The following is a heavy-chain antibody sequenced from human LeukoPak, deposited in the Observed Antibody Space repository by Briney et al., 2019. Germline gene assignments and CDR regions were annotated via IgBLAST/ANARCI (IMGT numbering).Heavy chain of an antibody. D-gene: IGHD3-10*01. CDR3: ASRGGFGELLDLDY. CDR2: IIPIFGTA. CDR1: GGTFSSYA. V-gene: IGHV1-69*06. J-gene: IGHJ4*02. Sequence: SVKVSCKASGGTFSSYAISWVRQAPGQGLEWMGGIIPIFGTANYAQKFQGRVTITADKSTSTAYMELSNLRSEDTAVYYCASRGGFGELLDLDYWGQGTLVTVSS.